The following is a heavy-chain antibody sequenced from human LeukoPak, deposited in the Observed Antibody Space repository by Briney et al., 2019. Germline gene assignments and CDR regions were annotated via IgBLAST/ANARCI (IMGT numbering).Heavy chain of an antibody. J-gene: IGHJ5*01. CDR2: ISGSDGST. D-gene: IGHD6-13*01. V-gene: IGHV3-23*01. CDR3: ASDRNSNNWFFY. CDR1: GFIVSNNY. Sequence: TGGSLRLSCAASGFIVSNNYMSWVRQAPGKGLEWVSTISGSDGSTDYADSVKGRFTISRDSSKNTLYLQMNTLRAEDTAIYYCASDRNSNNWFFYWGQGTLVTVSS.